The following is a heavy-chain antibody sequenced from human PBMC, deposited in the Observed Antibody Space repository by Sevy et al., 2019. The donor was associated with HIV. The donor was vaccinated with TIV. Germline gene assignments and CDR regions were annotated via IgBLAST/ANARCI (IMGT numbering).Heavy chain of an antibody. V-gene: IGHV3-23*01. CDR3: AKGGVVAAAGRREWFDP. Sequence: GGSLRLSCAASGFTFSSYAMSWVRQAPGKGLEWVSAISGSGGSTYYADSVKGRFTISRDNSKNTQYLQMNSLRAEDTAVYYCAKGGVVAAAGRREWFDPWGQGTLVTVSS. J-gene: IGHJ5*02. CDR2: ISGSGGST. CDR1: GFTFSSYA. D-gene: IGHD6-13*01.